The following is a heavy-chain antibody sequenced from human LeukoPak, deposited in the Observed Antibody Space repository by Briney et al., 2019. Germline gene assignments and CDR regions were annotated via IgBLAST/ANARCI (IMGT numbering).Heavy chain of an antibody. CDR2: IYHSGST. V-gene: IGHV4-30-2*01. CDR3: ARALGYCSSTSCRYDYYYYGMDV. Sequence: PSETLSLTCAVSGGPISSGGYSWSWIRQPPGKGLEWIGYIYHSGSTYYNPSLKSRVTISVDRSKNQFSLKLSSVTAADTAVYYCARALGYCSSTSCRYDYYYYGMDVWGQGTTVTVSS. CDR1: GGPISSGGYS. J-gene: IGHJ6*02. D-gene: IGHD2-2*01.